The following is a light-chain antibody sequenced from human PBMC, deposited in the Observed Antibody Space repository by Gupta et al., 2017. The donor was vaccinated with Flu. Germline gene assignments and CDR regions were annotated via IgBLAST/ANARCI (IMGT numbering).Light chain of an antibody. CDR3: QQYHNWPLT. CDR2: VAS. J-gene: IGKJ4*01. V-gene: IGKV3-15*01. CDR1: QCSAST. Sequence: GDSPALSCRARQCSASTWAWYQKKLGQAPRLLIYVASTRLPDIPARFSASGSGTEFTLTISSLQSEDFAVYYCQQYHNWPLTFGGGTKVEIK.